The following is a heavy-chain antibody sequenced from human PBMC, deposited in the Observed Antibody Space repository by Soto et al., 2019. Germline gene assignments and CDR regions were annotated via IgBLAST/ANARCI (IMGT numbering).Heavy chain of an antibody. V-gene: IGHV5-51*01. D-gene: IGHD1-7*01. J-gene: IGHJ4*02. Sequence: PGESLKISCKGSGYSFTSYWIGWVRQMPGKGLEWMGIIYPGDSDTRYSPSFQGQVTISADKSISTAYLQWSRLKASDTAMYYCERRRQWNYDKDVYDYWGQGTLVTVSS. CDR3: ERRRQWNYDKDVYDY. CDR2: IYPGDSDT. CDR1: GYSFTSYW.